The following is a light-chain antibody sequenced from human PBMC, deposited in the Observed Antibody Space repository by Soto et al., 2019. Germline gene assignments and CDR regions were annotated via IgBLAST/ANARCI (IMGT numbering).Light chain of an antibody. J-gene: IGKJ2*01. CDR1: QSVSSTY. Sequence: EIVLTQSPGTLSLSPGERATLSCRASQSVSSTYLAWYQQKPGQAPRLLIYGASSRATGIPDRFSGSGSGTDFTLTINRLEPEDFAVYYCPLYGRPPLYIFGQGTKLEIK. CDR3: PLYGRPPLYI. CDR2: GAS. V-gene: IGKV3-20*01.